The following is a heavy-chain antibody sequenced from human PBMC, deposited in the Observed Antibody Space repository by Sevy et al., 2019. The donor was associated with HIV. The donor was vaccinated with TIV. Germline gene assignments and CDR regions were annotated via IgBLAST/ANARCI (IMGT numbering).Heavy chain of an antibody. Sequence: GVLRLSCAASGFSFSAYWMNWVRQAPGKGLEWVANIKPDGSDKHYVDSAEGRFTISRDNAKNSLYLQMNSLRVEDTAMYYCAQETFGRFDSWGQGTLVTVSS. V-gene: IGHV3-7*01. D-gene: IGHD1-26*01. CDR3: AQETFGRFDS. CDR2: IKPDGSDK. CDR1: GFSFSAYW. J-gene: IGHJ4*02.